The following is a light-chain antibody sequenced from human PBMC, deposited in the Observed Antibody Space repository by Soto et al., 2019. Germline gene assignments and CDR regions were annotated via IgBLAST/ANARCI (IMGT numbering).Light chain of an antibody. CDR1: QSVSNNY. Sequence: EVVLTQSPGTLSLSPGERATLSCRASQSVSNNYFAWYQQKPGQAPRLLIFGSSDRATGIPDRFSGSGSGTDFTLTISRLEPEHLAVYYCQQYGSSPPYTFGQGTKREIK. CDR2: GSS. V-gene: IGKV3-20*01. CDR3: QQYGSSPPYT. J-gene: IGKJ2*01.